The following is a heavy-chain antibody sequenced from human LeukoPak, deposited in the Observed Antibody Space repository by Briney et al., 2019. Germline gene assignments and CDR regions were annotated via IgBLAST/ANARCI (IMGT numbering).Heavy chain of an antibody. V-gene: IGHV3-66*01. CDR1: GFTVSSNY. Sequence: GGSLRLSCAASGFTVSSNYMSWVRQAPGKGLEWVSVIYSGGSTYYADSVKGRFTISRDNSKNALYLQMNSLRAEDTAVYYCAREYRGEYYFAYWGQGTLVTVSS. CDR2: IYSGGST. J-gene: IGHJ4*02. CDR3: AREYRGEYYFAY. D-gene: IGHD3-10*01.